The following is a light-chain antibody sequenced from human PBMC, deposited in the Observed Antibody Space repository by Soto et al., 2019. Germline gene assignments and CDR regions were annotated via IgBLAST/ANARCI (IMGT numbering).Light chain of an antibody. V-gene: IGKV4-1*01. CDR2: WAS. Sequence: DIVMTQSPDSLAVSLGERATINCKSSQSVLYSSNNKNYLAWYQQKLGQPPKLLIYWASTWESGVPDRFSGSGSGTDFTLTISSLQAEDVAVYYCQQYYSTPRTFGQGTKVEIK. CDR1: QSVLYSSNNKNY. CDR3: QQYYSTPRT. J-gene: IGKJ1*01.